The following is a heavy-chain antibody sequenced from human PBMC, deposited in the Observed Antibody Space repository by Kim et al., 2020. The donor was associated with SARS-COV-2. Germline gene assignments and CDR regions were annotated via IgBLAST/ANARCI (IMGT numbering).Heavy chain of an antibody. Sequence: GGSLRLSCAASGFTFSSYGMHWVRQAPGKGLEWVAVISYDGSNKYYADSVKGRFTISRHNSKNTLYLQMNSLRAEDTAVYYCAKGTVDYWGQGTLVTVSS. V-gene: IGHV3-30*18. CDR3: AKGTVDY. CDR2: ISYDGSNK. J-gene: IGHJ4*02. D-gene: IGHD4-17*01. CDR1: GFTFSSYG.